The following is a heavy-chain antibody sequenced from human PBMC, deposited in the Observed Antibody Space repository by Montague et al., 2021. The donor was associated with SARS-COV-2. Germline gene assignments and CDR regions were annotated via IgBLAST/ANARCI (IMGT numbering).Heavy chain of an antibody. Sequence: SLRLSCAASGFTFSSYSMNWVRQAPGKGLEWVSSISSSSSYIYYADSVKGRFTISRDNAKNSLYLQMNSLRAEDAALYYCAKDQGYDILTGYYPWGMDVWGQGTTVTVSS. J-gene: IGHJ6*02. CDR1: GFTFSSYS. CDR2: ISSSSSYI. CDR3: AKDQGYDILTGYYPWGMDV. D-gene: IGHD3-9*01. V-gene: IGHV3-21*04.